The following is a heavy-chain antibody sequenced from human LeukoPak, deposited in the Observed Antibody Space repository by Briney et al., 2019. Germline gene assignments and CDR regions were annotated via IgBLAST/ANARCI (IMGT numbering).Heavy chain of an antibody. V-gene: IGHV3-30*19. J-gene: IGHJ3*02. D-gene: IGHD2-2*02. Sequence: GRSLRLSCAASGFTFSSYGMHWVRQAPGKGLEWVAVISYDGSNKYYADSVKGRFTISRDNSKNTLYLQMNSLRAEDTAVYYCAASDLLYDAFDIWGQGTMVTVSS. CDR1: GFTFSSYG. CDR2: ISYDGSNK. CDR3: AASDLLYDAFDI.